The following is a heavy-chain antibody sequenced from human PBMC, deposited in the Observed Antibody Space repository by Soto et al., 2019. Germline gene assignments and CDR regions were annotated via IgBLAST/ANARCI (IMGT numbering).Heavy chain of an antibody. CDR3: ARDSRQWLVREAFDI. CDR1: GGSISSGGYY. Sequence: QVQLQESGPGLVKPSQTLSLTCSVSGGSISSGGYYWSWIRQHPGKGLEWIGYIYYSGSTYYNPSLKSRVTISVHTSKNQFSLKLSSVNAAVTAVYYCARDSRQWLVREAFDIWGQGTMVTVSS. CDR2: IYYSGST. J-gene: IGHJ3*02. V-gene: IGHV4-31*03. D-gene: IGHD6-19*01.